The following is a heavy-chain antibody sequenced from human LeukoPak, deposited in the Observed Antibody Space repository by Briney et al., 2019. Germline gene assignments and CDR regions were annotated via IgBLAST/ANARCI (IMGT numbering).Heavy chain of an antibody. CDR2: INPNTGGT. V-gene: IGHV1-2*02. Sequence: ASVKVSCKASGYTFTGYYIHWVRQAPGQGPEWMGYINPNTGGTNYAQKFQGRVTMTRDTSISTAYMELSRLRSDDTAVYYCARAEDIVVVVAATPHFDYWGQGTLVTVSS. CDR3: ARAEDIVVVVAATPHFDY. J-gene: IGHJ4*02. CDR1: GYTFTGYY. D-gene: IGHD2-15*01.